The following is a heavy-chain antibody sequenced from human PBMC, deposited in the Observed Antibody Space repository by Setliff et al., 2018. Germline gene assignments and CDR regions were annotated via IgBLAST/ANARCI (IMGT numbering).Heavy chain of an antibody. CDR2: SNHGGST. J-gene: IGHJ6*02. CDR3: AKEHVVISYVSNTHQHYGMDV. Sequence: SETLSLTCSVYGESFSNNYWSWIRQTPGKGLEWIGESNHGGSTSYHPSLKSRLTMSVDTSKNQFSLKLTSVTAADTAVYYCAKEHVVISYVSNTHQHYGMDVWGQGTTVTVSS. CDR1: GESFSNNY. D-gene: IGHD2-21*01. V-gene: IGHV4-34*01.